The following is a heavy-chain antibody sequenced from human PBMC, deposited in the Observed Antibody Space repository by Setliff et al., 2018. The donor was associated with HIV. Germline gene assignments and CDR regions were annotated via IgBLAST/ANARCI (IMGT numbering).Heavy chain of an antibody. Sequence: SETLSLTCRVSGGSVGSGYYWSWIRQSAGRGLEWIGRVHSSATSNYNPALKNRVAISVDKSRNRVSLKMTSVTAADTAVYYCARARLLGGFLSWGRGALVTVSS. V-gene: IGHV4-61*10. J-gene: IGHJ5*02. CDR3: ARARLLGGFLS. D-gene: IGHD7-27*01. CDR2: VHSSATS. CDR1: GGSVGSGYY.